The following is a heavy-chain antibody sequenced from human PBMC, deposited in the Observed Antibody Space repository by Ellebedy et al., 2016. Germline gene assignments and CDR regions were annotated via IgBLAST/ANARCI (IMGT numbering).Heavy chain of an antibody. Sequence: GESLKISXAVSGFIFRNYAMNWVRQAPGKGLEWVSGISSGGDSTYYADSVKGRFTISRDNSKNTFYLQLNSLRVKDTAMYYCARDIRLGGCGGGSCYPFWGQGTLATVSS. V-gene: IGHV3-23*01. CDR1: GFIFRNYA. CDR2: ISSGGDST. CDR3: ARDIRLGGCGGGSCYPF. J-gene: IGHJ4*02. D-gene: IGHD2-15*01.